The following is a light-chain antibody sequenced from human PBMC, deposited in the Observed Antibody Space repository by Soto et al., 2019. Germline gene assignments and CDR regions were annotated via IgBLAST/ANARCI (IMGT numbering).Light chain of an antibody. CDR2: GAS. Sequence: EIVMTQSPATLSVSPGERATLSCRASQSVSSNLAWYQQKPGQAPRLLIYGASTRATGIPARFSGSGSGTEFTLTISSLEPEDFAVYYCQQYDSSPKTFGQGTKVDIK. CDR3: QQYDSSPKT. CDR1: QSVSSN. J-gene: IGKJ1*01. V-gene: IGKV3-15*01.